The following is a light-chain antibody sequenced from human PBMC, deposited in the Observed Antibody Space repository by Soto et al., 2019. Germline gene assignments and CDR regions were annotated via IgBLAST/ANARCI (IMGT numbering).Light chain of an antibody. CDR2: GAS. V-gene: IGKV3-20*01. Sequence: ILVTHSAVTVSLSPGDIATLSCGPIQSVSSSYLAWYQQKPGQATRLLIYGASSRATGIPDRFSGSGSGTVFTLNISSLQSEDYALYYCHQYNDCPPWTFGQGTKVDIK. CDR3: HQYNDCPPWT. J-gene: IGKJ1*01. CDR1: QSVSSSY.